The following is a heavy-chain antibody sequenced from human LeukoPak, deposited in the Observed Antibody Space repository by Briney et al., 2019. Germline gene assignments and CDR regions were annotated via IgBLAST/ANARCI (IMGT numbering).Heavy chain of an antibody. CDR3: ARLASGNYFDY. Sequence: PGGSLRLSCAASGFTFNSYGMNWVRQAPGKGLEWVAFIQYDGSNKYYADSVKGRFTISRDNSKNTLYLQMNSLRAEDTAVYYCARLASGNYFDYWGQGTLVTVSS. D-gene: IGHD3-10*01. CDR1: GFTFNSYG. V-gene: IGHV3-30*02. J-gene: IGHJ4*02. CDR2: IQYDGSNK.